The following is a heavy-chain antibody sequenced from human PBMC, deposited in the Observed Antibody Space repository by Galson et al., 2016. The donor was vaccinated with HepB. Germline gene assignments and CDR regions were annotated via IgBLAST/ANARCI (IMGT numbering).Heavy chain of an antibody. CDR1: GFTVSNNF. D-gene: IGHD1-26*01. Sequence: SLRLSCAASGFTVSNNFMTWVRQAPGKGLEYVSLIYSGGDTHYAESVRGRFTISRDSSENNLYLQMNSLRVEDTAVYYCGRNVGPLGPGTLVTVSS. CDR3: GRNVGP. J-gene: IGHJ5*02. CDR2: IYSGGDT. V-gene: IGHV3-53*01.